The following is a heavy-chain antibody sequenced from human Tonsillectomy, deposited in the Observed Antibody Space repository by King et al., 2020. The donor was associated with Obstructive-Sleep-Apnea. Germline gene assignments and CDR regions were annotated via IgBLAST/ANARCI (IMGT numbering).Heavy chain of an antibody. CDR3: ARSPVGYSSGWLPHWYFDL. J-gene: IGHJ2*01. V-gene: IGHV3-23*04. D-gene: IGHD6-19*01. CDR1: GFTFSSYA. CDR2: ISGSGSGT. Sequence: VQLVESGGGLVQPGGSLRLSCAASGFTFSSYAMSWVRQAPGKGLEWVSIISGSGSGTYYADSVKGRFTISRDNSKNTLYLQMNSLRAEDTAVYYCARSPVGYSSGWLPHWYFDLWGSGTLVTVSS.